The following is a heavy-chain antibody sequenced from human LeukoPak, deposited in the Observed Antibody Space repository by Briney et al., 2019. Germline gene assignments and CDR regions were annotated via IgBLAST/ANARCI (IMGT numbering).Heavy chain of an antibody. D-gene: IGHD6-13*01. CDR2: INHSGST. J-gene: IGHJ4*02. CDR1: GGSFSGYY. CDR3: ARGVAAAGTYPADY. Sequence: SETLSLTCAVYGGSFSGYYWSWIRQSPGKGLEWIGEINHSGSTNYNPSLKSRVTISVDTSKNQFSLKLSSVTAADTAVYYCARGVAAAGTYPADYWGQGTLVTVSS. V-gene: IGHV4-34*01.